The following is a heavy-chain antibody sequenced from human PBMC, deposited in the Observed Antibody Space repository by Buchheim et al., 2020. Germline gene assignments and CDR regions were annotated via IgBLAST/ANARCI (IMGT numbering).Heavy chain of an antibody. J-gene: IGHJ6*02. CDR1: GFTFSSYS. CDR3: ARRDWMEWLSNYYYYGMDV. CDR2: ISSSSSTI. V-gene: IGHV3-48*01. Sequence: EVQLVESGGGLVQPGGSLRLSCAASGFTFSSYSMNWVRQAPGKGLEWVSYISSSSSTIYYADSVKGRFTIYRDNAKNSLYLQMNSLRAEDTAVYYCARRDWMEWLSNYYYYGMDVWGQGTT. D-gene: IGHD3-3*01.